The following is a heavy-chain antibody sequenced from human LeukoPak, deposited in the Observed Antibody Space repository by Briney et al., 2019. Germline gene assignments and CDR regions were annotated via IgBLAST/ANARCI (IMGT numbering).Heavy chain of an antibody. J-gene: IGHJ5*02. CDR2: IYYSGSP. V-gene: IGHV4-59*01. Sequence: SETLSLTCTVSGGSISSSYWSWIRQPPGKGLERIGYIYYSGSPNYNPSLKSRVTISVDTSKNQFSLKLTSVTAADTAVYYCARETHNWFDPWGQGTLVTVSS. CDR3: ARETHNWFDP. CDR1: GGSISSSY.